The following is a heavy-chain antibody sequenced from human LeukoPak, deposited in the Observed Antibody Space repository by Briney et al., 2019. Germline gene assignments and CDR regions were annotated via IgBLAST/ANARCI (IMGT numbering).Heavy chain of an antibody. J-gene: IGHJ6*03. CDR3: ARDHDWDYMDV. CDR1: GFTLSSYA. Sequence: GGSLRLSCAASGFTLSSYAMSWVRQGPGKGLEWVSFISTSSSYIYYADSVKGRFTISRDNAKNSLSLQMNSLKAEDTAVYYCARDHDWDYMDVWGKGTTVTVSS. V-gene: IGHV3-21*01. D-gene: IGHD3-9*01. CDR2: ISTSSSYI.